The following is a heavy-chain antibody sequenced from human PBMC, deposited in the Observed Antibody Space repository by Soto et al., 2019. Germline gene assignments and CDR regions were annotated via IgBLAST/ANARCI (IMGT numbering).Heavy chain of an antibody. V-gene: IGHV1-46*01. D-gene: IGHD5-12*01. CDR2: INPSGGST. J-gene: IGHJ6*02. Sequence: ASVKVSCKASGYTFTSYYMHWVRQAPGQGLEWMGIINPSGGSTSYAQKFQGRVTMTRDTSTSTVYMELSSLRSEDTAVYYCAREYQGDGYNDYYYYGIDVWGQGTTVTVSS. CDR1: GYTFTSYY. CDR3: AREYQGDGYNDYYYYGIDV.